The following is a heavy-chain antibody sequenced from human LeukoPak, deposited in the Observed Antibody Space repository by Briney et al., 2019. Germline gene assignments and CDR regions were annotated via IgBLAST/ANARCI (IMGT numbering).Heavy chain of an antibody. D-gene: IGHD3-10*01. CDR1: GFTFDDYA. Sequence: GGSLRLSCAASGFTFDDYAMHWVRQAPGKGLEWVSLISWDGGSAYYADSVKGRFTISRDNSKNSLYLQMNSLRAEDTALYYCAKDMAAYYYASGNIDYWGQGTLVTVSS. V-gene: IGHV3-43D*03. CDR3: AKDMAAYYYASGNIDY. J-gene: IGHJ4*02. CDR2: ISWDGGSA.